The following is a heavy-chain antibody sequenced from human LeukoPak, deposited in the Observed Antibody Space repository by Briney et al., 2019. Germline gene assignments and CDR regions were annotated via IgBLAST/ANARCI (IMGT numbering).Heavy chain of an antibody. CDR2: INPNSGGT. Sequence: GALVKVSCKASGYTFTGYYMHWVRQAPGQGLEWMGWINPNSGGTNYAQKFQGRVTMTRDTSISTAYMELSRLRSDDTAVYYCARDTYCSSTSCYPYYYMDVWGKGTTVTVSS. D-gene: IGHD2-2*01. CDR1: GYTFTGYY. CDR3: ARDTYCSSTSCYPYYYMDV. J-gene: IGHJ6*03. V-gene: IGHV1-2*02.